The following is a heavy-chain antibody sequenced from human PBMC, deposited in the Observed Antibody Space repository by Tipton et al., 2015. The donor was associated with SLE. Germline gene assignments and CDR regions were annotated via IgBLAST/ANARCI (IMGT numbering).Heavy chain of an antibody. CDR3: ARGGYYDILTGYHDAFDF. CDR2: INHSGST. J-gene: IGHJ3*01. V-gene: IGHV4-34*01. D-gene: IGHD3-9*01. Sequence: LRLSCAVYGGSFSGYYWTWIRQSPGKGLEWLGEINHSGSTNHNPSLKSRVTISVDTSKNQFSLKLSSVTAADTAVYYCARGGYYDILTGYHDAFDFWGQGTMVIVSS. CDR1: GGSFSGYY.